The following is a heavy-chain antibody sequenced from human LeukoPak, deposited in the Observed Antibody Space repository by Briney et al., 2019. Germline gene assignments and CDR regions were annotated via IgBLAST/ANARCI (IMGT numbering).Heavy chain of an antibody. CDR3: ARLAAPRGAFDI. J-gene: IGHJ3*02. D-gene: IGHD6-6*01. Sequence: SETLSLTCTVSGGSISSYYWSWIRQPPGKGLEWIGYIYYSGSTNYNPSLKSRVTISVDTSKNQFSLKLSSVTAADTAVYYCARLAAPRGAFDIWGQGTMVTVSS. CDR1: GGSISSYY. V-gene: IGHV4-59*08. CDR2: IYYSGST.